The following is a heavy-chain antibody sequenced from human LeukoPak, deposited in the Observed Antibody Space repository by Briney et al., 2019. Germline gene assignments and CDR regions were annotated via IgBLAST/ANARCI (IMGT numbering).Heavy chain of an antibody. CDR3: ASADCSSTSCYTYYFDY. CDR1: GFTFSSYS. D-gene: IGHD2-2*02. CDR2: ISSSSSYI. Sequence: GGSLRLSCAASGFTFSSYSMKWVRQAPGKGLEWVSSISSSSSYIYYADSVKGRFTISRDNAKNSLYLQMNSLRAEDTAVYYCASADCSSTSCYTYYFDYWGQGTLVTVSS. J-gene: IGHJ4*02. V-gene: IGHV3-21*01.